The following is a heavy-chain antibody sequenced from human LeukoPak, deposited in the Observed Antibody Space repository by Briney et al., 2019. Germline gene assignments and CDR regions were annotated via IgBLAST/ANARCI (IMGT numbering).Heavy chain of an antibody. CDR1: GYTFTSYD. CDR3: ATTGREDSSGWFSYYYYYYMDV. D-gene: IGHD6-19*01. J-gene: IGHJ6*03. V-gene: IGHV1-2*02. CDR2: INPNSGGT. Sequence: ASVKVSCRASGYTFTSYDINWVRQAPGQGLEWMGWINPNSGGTNYAQKFQGRVTTTRDASISTAYMELSRLRSDDIAIYFCATTGREDSSGWFSYYYYYYMDVWGKGTTVTVSS.